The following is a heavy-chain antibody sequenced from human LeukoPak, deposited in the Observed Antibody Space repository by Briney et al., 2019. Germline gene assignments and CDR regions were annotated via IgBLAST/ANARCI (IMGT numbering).Heavy chain of an antibody. J-gene: IGHJ4*02. CDR3: ARDFYYDILTGSPDY. CDR1: GFTLSSYA. CDR2: VDGGGGGT. D-gene: IGHD3-9*01. V-gene: IGHV3-23*01. Sequence: GGSLRLSCAASGFTLSSYAMTWVRQAPGRGLEWVSSVDGGGGGTYYADSVKGRFTISRDNSKNTLYLQMNSLRAEDTAVYYCARDFYYDILTGSPDYWGQGTLVTVSS.